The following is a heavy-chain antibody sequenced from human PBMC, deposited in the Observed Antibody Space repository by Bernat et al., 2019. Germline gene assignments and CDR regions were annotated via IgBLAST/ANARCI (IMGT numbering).Heavy chain of an antibody. D-gene: IGHD3-3*01. CDR1: GGTFSSYA. CDR2: IIPIFGTA. Sequence: QVQLVQSGAEVKKPGSSVKVSCKASGGTFSSYAISWVRQAPGQGLEWMGGIIPIFGTANYAQKFHGRVTITAGESTSAAYMEVSSLRSEDTAVYYSARGAFDFWSGYCVPRFDYWGQGTLVTVSS. CDR3: ARGAFDFWSGYCVPRFDY. J-gene: IGHJ4*02. V-gene: IGHV1-69*01.